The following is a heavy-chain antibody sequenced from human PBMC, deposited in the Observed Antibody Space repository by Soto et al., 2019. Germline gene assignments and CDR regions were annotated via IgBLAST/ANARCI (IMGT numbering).Heavy chain of an antibody. D-gene: IGHD6-13*01. CDR2: IYYSGST. CDR3: ARLQQLVEEVGWFDP. V-gene: IGHV4-59*08. Sequence: SETLSLTCTVSGGSISSYYWSWILQPPGKGLEWIGYIYYSGSTNYNPSLKSRVTISVDTSKNQFSLKLSSVTAADTAVYYCARLQQLVEEVGWFDPWGQGTLVTVSS. J-gene: IGHJ5*02. CDR1: GGSISSYY.